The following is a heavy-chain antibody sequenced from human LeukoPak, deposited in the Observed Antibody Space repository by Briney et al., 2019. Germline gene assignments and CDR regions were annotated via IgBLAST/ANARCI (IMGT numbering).Heavy chain of an antibody. Sequence: ASVKVSCKASGYTFTSYAMHWVRQAPGQRLEWMGWINTGHGNTKYSQKFQGRVTITRDTSASTAYMELSSLRSEDTAVYYCARVPTTVTTGCGYWGQGTLVTVSS. D-gene: IGHD4-17*01. V-gene: IGHV1-3*04. CDR1: GYTFTSYA. CDR3: ARVPTTVTTGCGY. CDR2: INTGHGNT. J-gene: IGHJ4*02.